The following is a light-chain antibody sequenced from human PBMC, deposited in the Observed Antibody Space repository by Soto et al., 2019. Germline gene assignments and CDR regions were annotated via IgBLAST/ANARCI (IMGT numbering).Light chain of an antibody. CDR1: SSDVGAYNQ. CDR3: SSYVSGNTVV. V-gene: IGLV2-14*01. CDR2: EVT. Sequence: HSVLTQPASVSGSPGQSITISCTGTSSDVGAYNQVCWYQQHPGKVPKLLIYEVTNRPSGVSSSFSGSKSGNTASLTISGLQAEDEADYYCSSYVSGNTVVFGGGTKVTVL. J-gene: IGLJ3*02.